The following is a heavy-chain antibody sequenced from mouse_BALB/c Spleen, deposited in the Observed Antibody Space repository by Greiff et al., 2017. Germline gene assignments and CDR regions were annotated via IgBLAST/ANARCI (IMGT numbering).Heavy chain of an antibody. J-gene: IGHJ3*01. D-gene: IGHD1-1*01. CDR3: ARTPYGSSYWFAY. Sequence: EVQLVESGGDLVKPGGSLKLSCAASGFTFSSYGMSWVRQTPDKRLEWVATISSGGSYTYYPDSVKGRFTISRDNAKNTLYLQMSSLKSEDTAMYYCARTPYGSSYWFAYWGKGTLVTVSA. CDR2: ISSGGSYT. V-gene: IGHV5-6*01. CDR1: GFTFSSYG.